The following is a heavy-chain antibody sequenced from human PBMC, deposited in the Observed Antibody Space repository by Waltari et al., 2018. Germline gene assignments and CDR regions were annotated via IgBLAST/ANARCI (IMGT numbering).Heavy chain of an antibody. CDR3: ARSAVGPYSSGWSYYFDY. J-gene: IGHJ4*02. Sequence: VQLQESGPGLVKPSQTLSLTCTVSGGSISSGSYYWSWIRQPAGKGLEWIGYIYTSGSTNYNPPLKTRVTISVDTSKNQFSLKLSSVPAADTAVYYCARSAVGPYSSGWSYYFDYWGQGTLVTVSS. D-gene: IGHD6-19*01. CDR1: GGSISSGSYY. V-gene: IGHV4-61*09. CDR2: IYTSGST.